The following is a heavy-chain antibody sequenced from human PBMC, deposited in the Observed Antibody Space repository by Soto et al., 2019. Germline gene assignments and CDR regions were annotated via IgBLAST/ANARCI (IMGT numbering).Heavy chain of an antibody. CDR1: GFTVSSNY. J-gene: IGHJ4*02. CDR2: IYSGGST. V-gene: IGHV3-53*01. CDR3: ARRFPENYDFWSGHYYFDY. Sequence: PGGSLRLSXAASGFTVSSNYMSWVRQAPGKGLEWVSVIYSGGSTYYADSVKGRFTISRDNSKNTLYLQMNSLRAEDTAVYYCARRFPENYDFWSGHYYFDYWGQGTLVTVSS. D-gene: IGHD3-3*01.